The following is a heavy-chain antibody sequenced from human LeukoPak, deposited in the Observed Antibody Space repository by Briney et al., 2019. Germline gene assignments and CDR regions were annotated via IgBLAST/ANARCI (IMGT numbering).Heavy chain of an antibody. D-gene: IGHD3-22*01. CDR3: AKVVVVMRDAFDI. V-gene: IGHV3-23*01. J-gene: IGHJ3*02. CDR1: GFTFNSYA. CDR2: ITDGGGRI. Sequence: GGSLILSCAASGFTFNSYAMYWVRQAPGKGLEWVSGITDGGGRIYYADSVKGRFTISRDNSKNTLYLQMNSLRAEDTAVYYCAKVVVVMRDAFDIWGQGTMVTVSS.